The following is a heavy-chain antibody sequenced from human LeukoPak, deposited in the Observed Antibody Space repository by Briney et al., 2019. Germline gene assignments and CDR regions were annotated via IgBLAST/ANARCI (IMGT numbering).Heavy chain of an antibody. V-gene: IGHV4-31*03. Sequence: SETLSLTCTVSGGSISSGGYYWSWIRQHPGKGLEWIGYIYYSGSTYYNPSLKSRVTISVDTSENQFSPKLSSVTAADTAVYHCARAEKQQLVHWFDPWGQGTLVTVSS. CDR3: ARAEKQQLVHWFDP. CDR2: IYYSGST. CDR1: GGSISSGGYY. D-gene: IGHD6-13*01. J-gene: IGHJ5*02.